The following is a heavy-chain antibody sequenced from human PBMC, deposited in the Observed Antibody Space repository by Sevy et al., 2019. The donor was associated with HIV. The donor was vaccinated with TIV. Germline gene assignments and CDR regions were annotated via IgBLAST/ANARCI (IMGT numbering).Heavy chain of an antibody. CDR2: ISYDGSNK. Sequence: GGSLRLSCAASGFTFSSYAMHWVRQAPGKGLEWVAVISYDGSNKYYADSVKGRFTISRDNSKNTLYLQMNSLRAEDTAVCYCATGTYDFWSGYSGGDYWGQGTLVTVSS. CDR3: ATGTYDFWSGYSGGDY. J-gene: IGHJ4*02. D-gene: IGHD3-3*01. CDR1: GFTFSSYA. V-gene: IGHV3-30-3*01.